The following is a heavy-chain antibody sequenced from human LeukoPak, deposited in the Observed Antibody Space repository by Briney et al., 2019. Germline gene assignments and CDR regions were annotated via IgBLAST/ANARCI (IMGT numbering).Heavy chain of an antibody. J-gene: IGHJ4*02. Sequence: ASVKVSCKASGYTFTSYGISWVRQAPGQGLEWMGWISAYNGNTNYARKLQGRVTMTTDTSTSTAYMELRSLRSDDTAVYYCARVGRGYCSSTSCSVAFDYWGQGTLVTVSS. V-gene: IGHV1-18*01. CDR1: GYTFTSYG. D-gene: IGHD2-2*01. CDR2: ISAYNGNT. CDR3: ARVGRGYCSSTSCSVAFDY.